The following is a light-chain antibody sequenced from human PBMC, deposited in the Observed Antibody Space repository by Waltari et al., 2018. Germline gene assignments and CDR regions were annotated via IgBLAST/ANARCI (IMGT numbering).Light chain of an antibody. V-gene: IGLV3-1*01. Sequence: YDVTQTLSVSVSPGQTASITCSGDKLGDKYACWYQQKPGQSPVLVIYQDSKRPSGIPERFSGSNSGNTATLTISGTQAMDEADYYCQAWDSSTAGNVFGSGTKVTVL. CDR1: KLGDKY. CDR3: QAWDSSTAGNV. J-gene: IGLJ6*01. CDR2: QDS.